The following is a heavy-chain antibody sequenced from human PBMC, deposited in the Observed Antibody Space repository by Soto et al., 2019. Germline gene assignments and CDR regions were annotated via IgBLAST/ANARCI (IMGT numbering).Heavy chain of an antibody. D-gene: IGHD6-19*01. V-gene: IGHV3-48*02. CDR3: ARDPSPDSSGWYYFDY. CDR1: GFTFKTYN. J-gene: IGHJ4*02. Sequence: EVQLEDSGGALVQPAGSLRLSCAATGFTFKTYNMNWVRQAPGKGLEWVSYSGTSGTPVYYAHSVKGRFTISRDNAKNALFLQMHTLRDEDTALYFCARDPSPDSSGWYYFDYWGQGTLVTVSS. CDR2: SGTSGTPV.